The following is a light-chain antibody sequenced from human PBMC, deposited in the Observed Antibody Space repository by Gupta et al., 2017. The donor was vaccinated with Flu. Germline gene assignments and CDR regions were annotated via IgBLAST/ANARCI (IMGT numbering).Light chain of an antibody. CDR3: QQSYSTLPIT. V-gene: IGKV1-39*01. CDR2: AAS. J-gene: IGKJ5*01. CDR1: QSISSY. Sequence: SSLSASVGDRVTITCRASQSISSYLNWYQQKPGKAPNLLIYAASSLQSGVPSRFSGSGSGTDFTLTISSLQPEDFATYYCQQSYSTLPITFGQGTRLEIK.